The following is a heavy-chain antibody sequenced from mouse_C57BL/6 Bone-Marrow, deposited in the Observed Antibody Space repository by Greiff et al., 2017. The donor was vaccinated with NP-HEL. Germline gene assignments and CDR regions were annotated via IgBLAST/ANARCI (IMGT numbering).Heavy chain of an antibody. CDR3: ARERLRRHFDV. V-gene: IGHV1-81*01. CDR2: IYPRSGNT. Sequence: QVQLQQSGAELARPGASVKLSCKASGYTFRSYGISWVKQRTGQGLEWIGEIYPRSGNTYYNEKFKGKATLTADKSSSTAYMELRSLTSEDSAVYFCARERLRRHFDVWGTGTTVTVSS. CDR1: GYTFRSYG. J-gene: IGHJ1*03. D-gene: IGHD2-4*01.